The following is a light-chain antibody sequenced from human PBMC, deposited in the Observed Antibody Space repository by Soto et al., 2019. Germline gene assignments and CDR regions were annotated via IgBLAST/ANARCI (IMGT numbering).Light chain of an antibody. CDR1: NSNIGNNF. V-gene: IGLV1-51*01. CDR3: ETWDSSLSVVV. CDR2: DNS. Sequence: QSVLTQPPSVSAAPGQKVTISCSGTNSNIGNNFVSWYQQFPGTVPKLLIHDNSQRPSGIPDRFSGSKSGTSATLRITGLQTGDEADYYCETWDSSLSVVVFGGGTKVTVL. J-gene: IGLJ3*02.